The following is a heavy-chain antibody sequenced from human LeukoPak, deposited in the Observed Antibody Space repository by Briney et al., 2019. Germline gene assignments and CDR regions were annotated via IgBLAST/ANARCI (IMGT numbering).Heavy chain of an antibody. D-gene: IGHD3-3*01. Sequence: GGSLRLSCAASGFTFSGYAMSWVRQAPGKGLEWVAAISGSGGSTYYADSVKGRFTISRDNSKNTLYLQMNSLRAEDTAVYYCAKEYDLPHLLAYFDYWGQGTLVTVSS. CDR2: ISGSGGST. CDR1: GFTFSGYA. CDR3: AKEYDLPHLLAYFDY. V-gene: IGHV3-23*01. J-gene: IGHJ4*02.